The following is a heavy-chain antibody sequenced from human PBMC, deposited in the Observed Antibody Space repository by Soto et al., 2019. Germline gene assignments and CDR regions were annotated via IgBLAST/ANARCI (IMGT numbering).Heavy chain of an antibody. CDR1: GFTFSSYS. CDR3: ARVGAVARRTTKYYFDY. J-gene: IGHJ4*02. V-gene: IGHV3-21*01. D-gene: IGHD6-19*01. Sequence: GSLRLSCAASGFTFSSYSMNWVRQAPGKGLEWVSSISSSSSYIYYADSVKGRFTISRDNAKNSLYLQMNSLRAEDTAVYYCARVGAVARRTTKYYFDYWGQGTLVTVSS. CDR2: ISSSSSYI.